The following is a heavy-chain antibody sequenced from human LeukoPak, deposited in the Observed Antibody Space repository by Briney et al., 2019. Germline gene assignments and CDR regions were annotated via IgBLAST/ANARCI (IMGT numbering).Heavy chain of an antibody. CDR3: ARLGNSGYDVDY. D-gene: IGHD5-12*01. J-gene: IGHJ4*02. CDR1: GFTFSSYA. Sequence: PGGSLRLSCAASGFTFSSYAMSWVRQAPGKGLEWVSAISGSGGSTYYADSVKGRFTISRDNAKNSLYLQMNSLRAEDTAVYYCARLGNSGYDVDYWGQGTLVTVSS. V-gene: IGHV3-23*01. CDR2: ISGSGGST.